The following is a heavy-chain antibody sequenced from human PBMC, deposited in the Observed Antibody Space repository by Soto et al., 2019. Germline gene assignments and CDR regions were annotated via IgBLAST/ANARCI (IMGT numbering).Heavy chain of an antibody. CDR3: ARAGAIVVVTAPYDH. Sequence: QVQLVQSGAEVKKAGASVKVSCKASGYTFTSYYMNWVRQAPGQGLEWLGIINPSGGYTTYAQRFLGRVTMTSATSTSTVPMELGSLTSEDTAVYYCARAGAIVVVTAPYDHWRQGTLVTVSS. CDR2: INPSGGYT. V-gene: IGHV1-46*03. J-gene: IGHJ4*02. CDR1: GYTFTSYY. D-gene: IGHD2-21*02.